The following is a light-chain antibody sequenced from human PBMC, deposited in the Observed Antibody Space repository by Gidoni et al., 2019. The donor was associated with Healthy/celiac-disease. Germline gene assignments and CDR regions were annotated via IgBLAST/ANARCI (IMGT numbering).Light chain of an antibody. CDR2: RNN. CDR3: AAWDDSLSGPVV. CDR1: SSNIGSNY. Sequence: GQRVTISSSGSSSNIGSNYVYWYQQLPGTAPKLLIYRNNQRPSGVPDRFSGSKSGTSASLAISGLRSEDEADYYCAAWDDSLSGPVVFGGGTKLTVL. J-gene: IGLJ2*01. V-gene: IGLV1-47*01.